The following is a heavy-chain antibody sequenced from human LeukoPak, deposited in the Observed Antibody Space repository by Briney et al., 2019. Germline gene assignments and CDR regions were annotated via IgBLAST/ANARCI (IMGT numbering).Heavy chain of an antibody. D-gene: IGHD2-21*02. CDR1: GFTFDDYG. J-gene: IGHJ4*02. V-gene: IGHV3-20*04. CDR2: INWNGGST. Sequence: PGGSLRLSCAASGFTFDDYGMSWVRQAPGKGLEWVSGINWNGGSTGYADSVKGRFTISRDNSKNTLYLQMNSLRAEDTAVYYCATASVTAYDYWGQGTLVTVSS. CDR3: ATASVTAYDY.